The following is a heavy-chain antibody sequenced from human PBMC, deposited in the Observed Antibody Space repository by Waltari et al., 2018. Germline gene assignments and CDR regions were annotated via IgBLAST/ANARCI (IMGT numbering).Heavy chain of an antibody. J-gene: IGHJ4*02. CDR3: ARDRGKGLYLDT. CDR1: GDSMSSTHW. D-gene: IGHD2-15*01. V-gene: IGHV4-4*02. Sequence: QLQESGPGLVNPSGTLSLICAVSGDSMSSTHWWSWVRQPPGKGLEWIGQVHGSGKTNYNPSFAIRVTVSLDTSTYHIALKVTSATAADTALYYCARDRGKGLYLDTWGRGILVTVSP. CDR2: VHGSGKT.